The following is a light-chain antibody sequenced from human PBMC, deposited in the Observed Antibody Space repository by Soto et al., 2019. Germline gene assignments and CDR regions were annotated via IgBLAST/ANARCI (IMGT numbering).Light chain of an antibody. CDR3: CSFARSTTFYV. Sequence: QSVLTQPASVSGSPGQSITISCSGTSSDVGSSNLVSWYQQHPGKAPKLIIFEGDRRPSGVSGRFSGSKSGNTASLTISGLQAEDEADYYCCSFARSTTFYVIGTGTKLTVL. CDR1: SSDVGSSNL. CDR2: EGD. V-gene: IGLV2-23*01. J-gene: IGLJ1*01.